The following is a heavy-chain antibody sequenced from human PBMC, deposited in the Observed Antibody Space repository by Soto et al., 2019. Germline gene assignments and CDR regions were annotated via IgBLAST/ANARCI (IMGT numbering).Heavy chain of an antibody. CDR2: INAGNGNT. J-gene: IGHJ6*02. CDR1: GYTFTSYA. D-gene: IGHD6-13*01. CDR3: ARVKAAAARNYYYGMDV. Sequence: ASVKVSCKASGYTFTSYAMHWVRQAPGQRLEWMGWINAGNGNTKYSQKFQGRVTITRDTSASTAYMELSSLRSEDTAVYYCARVKAAAARNYYYGMDVWGQGTTVTVSS. V-gene: IGHV1-3*01.